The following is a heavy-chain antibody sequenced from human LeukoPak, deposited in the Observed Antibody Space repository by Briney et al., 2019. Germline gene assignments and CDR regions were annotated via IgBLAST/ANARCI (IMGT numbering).Heavy chain of an antibody. J-gene: IGHJ4*02. D-gene: IGHD3-22*01. CDR1: GYTFTGYY. CDR2: INPNSGGT. CDR3: ARGPRPLQYYYDSSGYYYFDY. Sequence: GASVKVSCKASGYTFTGYYMHWVRQAPGQGLEWMGWINPNSGGTNYAQKFQGRVTMTRDTSISTAYMELSRLRSDDTAVYYCARGPRPLQYYYDSSGYYYFDYWGQGTLVTVSS. V-gene: IGHV1-2*02.